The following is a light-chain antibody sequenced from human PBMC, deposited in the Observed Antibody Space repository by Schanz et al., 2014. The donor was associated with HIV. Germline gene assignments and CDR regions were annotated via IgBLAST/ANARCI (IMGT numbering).Light chain of an antibody. J-gene: IGKJ3*01. CDR1: QSVNSN. Sequence: EIVLMQSPGTLSVSPGERATLSCRASQSVNSNLAWYQQKPGQAPRLLIYDASNRATGIPARFSGSGSGTDFTLTISRLEPEDFAVYYCQHYGNSPPFTFGPGTKVEIK. CDR2: DAS. V-gene: IGKV3-20*01. CDR3: QHYGNSPPFT.